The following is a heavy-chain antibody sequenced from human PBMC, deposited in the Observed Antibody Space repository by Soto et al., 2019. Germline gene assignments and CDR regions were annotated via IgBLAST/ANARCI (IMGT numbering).Heavy chain of an antibody. D-gene: IGHD5-12*01. CDR3: TRDRDYSAYDPAGQYYYGIDV. V-gene: IGHV1-69*01. CDR1: GDTFSNFG. J-gene: IGHJ6*02. Sequence: QVQLVQSGAEVKKPGSSVKVSCKASGDTFSNFGISWVRQAPGQGLEWMGGIIPMFGTANYAQKFQGRVTITADESKITAYMELSSLRSEDTAVYYCTRDRDYSAYDPAGQYYYGIDVWGQGTTVTVSS. CDR2: IIPMFGTA.